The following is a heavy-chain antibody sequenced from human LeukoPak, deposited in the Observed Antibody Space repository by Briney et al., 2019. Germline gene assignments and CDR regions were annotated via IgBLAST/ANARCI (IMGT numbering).Heavy chain of an antibody. CDR1: GFTFSSYG. D-gene: IGHD3-10*01. V-gene: IGHV3-30*18. CDR2: ISYDGSNK. CDR3: AKDLGGSGSYNY. J-gene: IGHJ4*02. Sequence: PGGSLRLSCAASGFTFSSYGIHWVRQAPGKGLEWVAVISYDGSNKYYADSVKGRFTISRDNSKNTLYLQMNSLRSEDTAVYYCAKDLGGSGSYNYWGQGTLVTVSS.